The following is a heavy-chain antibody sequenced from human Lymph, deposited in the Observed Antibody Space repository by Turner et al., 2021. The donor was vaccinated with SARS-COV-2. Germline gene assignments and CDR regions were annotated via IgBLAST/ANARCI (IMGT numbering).Heavy chain of an antibody. V-gene: IGHV4-4*02. CDR1: GGSISSSKW. D-gene: IGHD2-15*01. J-gene: IGHJ4*02. CDR2: ICHSGNT. Sequence: QVQLQESGPGLVKPSGTLSLTCAVSGGSISSSKWWKWVRQPPGKGLEWIGEICHSGNTNYNPSLKSRVTTSVDKSKNQFSLKLSSVTAADSAVYYCATKYCSGGSCSYFDSWGQGTLVTVSS. CDR3: ATKYCSGGSCSYFDS.